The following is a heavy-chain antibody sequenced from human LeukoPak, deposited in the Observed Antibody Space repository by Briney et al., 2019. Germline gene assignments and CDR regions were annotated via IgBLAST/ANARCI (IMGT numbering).Heavy chain of an antibody. V-gene: IGHV1-69*04. CDR2: IIPILGIA. CDR3: ARDRGAAAGFGEYFDY. CDR1: GGTFSSYA. D-gene: IGHD6-13*01. Sequence: ASVKVSCKASGGTFSSYAISWVRQAPGQGLEWMGRIIPILGIANYPQKFQGRVTITADKSTSTAYMELSSLRSEDTAVYYCARDRGAAAGFGEYFDYWGQGTLVTVSS. J-gene: IGHJ4*02.